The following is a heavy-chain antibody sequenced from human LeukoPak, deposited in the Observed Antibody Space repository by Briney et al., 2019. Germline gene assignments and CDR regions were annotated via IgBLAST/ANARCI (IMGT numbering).Heavy chain of an antibody. Sequence: ASVKVSCKASGYTFTSYDINWVRQATGQGLEWMGWINPNSGGTNYAQKFQGRVTMTRDTSISTAYMELSRLRSDDTAVYYCARAQLELLIPTDYWDQGTLVTVSS. V-gene: IGHV1-2*02. CDR2: INPNSGGT. CDR1: GYTFTSYD. J-gene: IGHJ4*02. CDR3: ARAQLELLIPTDY. D-gene: IGHD1-7*01.